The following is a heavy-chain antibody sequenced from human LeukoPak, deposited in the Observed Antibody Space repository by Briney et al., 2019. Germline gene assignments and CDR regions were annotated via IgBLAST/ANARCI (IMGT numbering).Heavy chain of an antibody. CDR3: ARDIAVAGTFP. J-gene: IGHJ5*02. D-gene: IGHD6-19*01. Sequence: PSETLSLTCTVSGGSISSYYWSWIRQPPGKGLEWIGYIYYSGSTNYNPSLKSRVTISVDTSKNQFSLKLSSVTAADTAVYYCARDIAVAGTFPWGRGTLVTVSS. V-gene: IGHV4-59*12. CDR1: GGSISSYY. CDR2: IYYSGST.